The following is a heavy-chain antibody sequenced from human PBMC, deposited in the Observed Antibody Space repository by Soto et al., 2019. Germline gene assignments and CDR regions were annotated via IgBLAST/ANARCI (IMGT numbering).Heavy chain of an antibody. CDR1: GGTFSSYA. D-gene: IGHD6-19*01. V-gene: IGHV1-69*13. Sequence: SVKVSCKASGGTFSSYAISWVRQAPGQGLEWMGGIIPIFGTANYAQKFQGRVTITADESTSTAYMELSSLRSEDTAVYYCARDLRYSSGAFYYYYGMDVWGQGTTVTVSS. CDR2: IIPIFGTA. CDR3: ARDLRYSSGAFYYYYGMDV. J-gene: IGHJ6*02.